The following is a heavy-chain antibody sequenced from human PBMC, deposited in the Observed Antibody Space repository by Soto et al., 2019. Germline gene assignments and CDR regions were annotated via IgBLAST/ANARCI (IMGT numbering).Heavy chain of an antibody. CDR2: IWYDGSNK. CDR1: GFTFSSYG. CDR3: ARDRSSGWYPIDY. Sequence: GGSLRLSCAASGFTFSSYGMHWVRQAPGKGLEWVAVIWYDGSNKYYADSVKGRFTISRDNSKNTLYLQMNSLRAEDTAVYYCARDRSSGWYPIDYWGQGTLVTVSS. V-gene: IGHV3-33*01. D-gene: IGHD6-19*01. J-gene: IGHJ4*02.